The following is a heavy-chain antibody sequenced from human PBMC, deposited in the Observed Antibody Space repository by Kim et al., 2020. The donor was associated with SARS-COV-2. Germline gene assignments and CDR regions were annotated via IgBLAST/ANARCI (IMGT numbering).Heavy chain of an antibody. CDR1: GGSISSSSYY. J-gene: IGHJ2*01. CDR3: AGNIVVVTAPPLWSFDL. V-gene: IGHV4-39*07. CDR2: IYYSGST. Sequence: SETLSLTCTVSGGSISSSSYYWGWIRQPPGKGLEWIGTIYYSGSTYYNPSLKSRVTISVDTSKSHFSLKLSSVTAADTAVYYCAGNIVVVTAPPLWSFDLWGRGTLVTVSS. D-gene: IGHD2-21*02.